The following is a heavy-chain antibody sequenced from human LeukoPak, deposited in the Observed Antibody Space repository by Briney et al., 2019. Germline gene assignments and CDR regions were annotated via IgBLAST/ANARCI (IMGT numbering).Heavy chain of an antibody. Sequence: SQTLSLTCAVSGGSISSGGYSWSWIRQPPGKGLEWIAYIYYSGTTNYNPSLTSRVTVSVDTSKNQFSLKLTSVTAADTAVYYCARHPPNREGGAFDIWGQGTMVTVSS. D-gene: IGHD1-14*01. V-gene: IGHV4-30-4*07. CDR2: IYYSGTT. CDR1: GGSISSGGYS. J-gene: IGHJ3*02. CDR3: ARHPPNREGGAFDI.